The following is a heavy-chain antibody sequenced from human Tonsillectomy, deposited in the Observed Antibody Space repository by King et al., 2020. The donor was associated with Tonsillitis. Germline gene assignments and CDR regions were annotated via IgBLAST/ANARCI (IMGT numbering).Heavy chain of an antibody. CDR1: GFTFGDYY. V-gene: IGHV3-43D*03. CDR2: ITRSGSAI. CDR3: ANVEGDDASGYYPYDFDY. Sequence: VQLVESGGVVVQPGGSLRLSCAASGFTFGDYYMSWVRQAPGKGLEWVSFITRSGSAIYYTDSVKGRFTISRDNNKNSLYLQMNSLRAEDSALYYCANVEGDDASGYYPYDFDYWGQGTVVTVSS. D-gene: IGHD3-22*01. J-gene: IGHJ4*02.